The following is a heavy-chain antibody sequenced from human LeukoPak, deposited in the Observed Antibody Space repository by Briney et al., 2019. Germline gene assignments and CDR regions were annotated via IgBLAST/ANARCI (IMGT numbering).Heavy chain of an antibody. CDR2: INPSGGST. J-gene: IGHJ6*03. V-gene: IGHV1-46*01. CDR3: ATDSRYCRSGSCYDYMDV. Sequence: ASVKVSCKASGYTFTSYYMHWVRQAPGQGLEWMGIINPSGGSTSYAQKFQGRVTMTRDTSTSTVYMELSSLRSEDTAVYYCATDSRYCRSGSCYDYMDVWGKGTTVTVSS. CDR1: GYTFTSYY. D-gene: IGHD2-15*01.